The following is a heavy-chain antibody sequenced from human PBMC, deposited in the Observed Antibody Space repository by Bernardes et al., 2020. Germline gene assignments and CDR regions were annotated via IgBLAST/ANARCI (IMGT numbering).Heavy chain of an antibody. V-gene: IGHV4-34*01. Sequence: SETLSLTCAVYGGSFSGYYWSWIRQPPGKGLEWIGEINHSGSTNYNPSLKSRVTISVDTSKNQFSLKLSSVTAADTAVYYCARGIGGDSYGYSYFDYWGQGTLVTVSS. J-gene: IGHJ4*02. CDR2: INHSGST. CDR1: GGSFSGYY. CDR3: ARGIGGDSYGYSYFDY. D-gene: IGHD5-18*01.